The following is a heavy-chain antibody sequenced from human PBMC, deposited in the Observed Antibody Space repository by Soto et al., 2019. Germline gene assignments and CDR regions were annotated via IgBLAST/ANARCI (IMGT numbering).Heavy chain of an antibody. V-gene: IGHV1-2*04. J-gene: IGHJ4*02. D-gene: IGHD3-10*01. CDR2: INPNSGGT. CDR3: ARDYGSGSYYNPGNY. Sequence: QVPLVQSGAEVKKPGASVKVSCKASGYTFTGYYMHWVRQAPGQGLEWMGWINPNSGGTNYAQKFQGWVTMTRDTSISTAYMELSRLRSDDTAVYYCARDYGSGSYYNPGNYWGQGTLVTVSS. CDR1: GYTFTGYY.